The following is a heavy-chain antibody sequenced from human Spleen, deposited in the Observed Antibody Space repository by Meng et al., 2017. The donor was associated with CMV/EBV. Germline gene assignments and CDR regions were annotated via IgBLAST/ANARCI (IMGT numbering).Heavy chain of an antibody. CDR1: EFTFSNFA. J-gene: IGHJ4*02. Sequence: GESLKISCAASEFTFSNFAMSWVRQAPGRGLAWVGFIKSNLYGGTTQYAASVKGRFTISRDDSKSLVYLQMNSLKTEDTAVYYCTNRDGLEGYFDDWGQGALVTVSS. CDR2: IKSNLYGGTT. CDR3: TNRDGLEGYFDD. V-gene: IGHV3-49*04. D-gene: IGHD3-3*01.